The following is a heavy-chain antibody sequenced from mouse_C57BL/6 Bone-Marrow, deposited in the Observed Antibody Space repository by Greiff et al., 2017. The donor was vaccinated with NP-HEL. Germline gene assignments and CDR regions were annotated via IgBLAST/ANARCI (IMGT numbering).Heavy chain of an antibody. CDR2: INPNNGGT. J-gene: IGHJ2*01. CDR1: GYTFTDYY. Sequence: VQLQQSGPELVKPGASVKISCKASGYTFTDYYMNWVKQSHGKSLEWIGDINPNNGGTSYNQKFKGKATLTVDKSSSTAYMELRSLTSEDSAVYYCARGDYSNHGDYWGQGTTLTVSS. D-gene: IGHD2-5*01. V-gene: IGHV1-26*01. CDR3: ARGDYSNHGDY.